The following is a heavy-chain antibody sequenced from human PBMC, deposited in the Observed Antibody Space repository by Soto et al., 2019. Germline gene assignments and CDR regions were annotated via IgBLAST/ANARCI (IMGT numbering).Heavy chain of an antibody. CDR2: ISGGDGRT. V-gene: IGHV3-23*01. CDR1: GFTFSSSA. D-gene: IGHD1-1*01. Sequence: GGSLRLSCAASGFTFSSSAMNWVRQGPGKGLEWVSVISGGDGRTYYADSVKGRFTISRDNAKNTPYLDMNSLRAEDTAVYYLAKSLDINWKNWFDPWGQGILVTVSS. J-gene: IGHJ5*02. CDR3: AKSLDINWKNWFDP.